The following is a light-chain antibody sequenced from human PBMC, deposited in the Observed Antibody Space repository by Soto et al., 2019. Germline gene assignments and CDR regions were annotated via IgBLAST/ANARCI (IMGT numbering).Light chain of an antibody. CDR3: QQFGISPRT. V-gene: IGKV3-20*01. Sequence: EIGLTQSPGTLSLLPGERATLSCRASQSLRSDFVAWYQQKPGQAPRLLIYSSSNRATGIPDRFSGSGSGTDFTLTITRLEPEDFAVYYCQQFGISPRTFGQGTKVE. CDR2: SSS. CDR1: QSLRSDF. J-gene: IGKJ2*01.